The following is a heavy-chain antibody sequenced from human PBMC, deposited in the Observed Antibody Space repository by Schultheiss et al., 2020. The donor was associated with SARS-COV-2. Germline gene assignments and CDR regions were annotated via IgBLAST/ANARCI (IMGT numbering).Heavy chain of an antibody. Sequence: GGSLRLSCAASGFSFSSYAMHWVRQAPGKGLEWVAVISYDGSNKYYADSVKGRFTISRDNSKNTLYLQMNSLRAEDTAVYYCARAVGLGVWFDRDAFDIWGQGTMVTV. CDR1: GFSFSSYA. D-gene: IGHD3-10*01. CDR2: ISYDGSNK. CDR3: ARAVGLGVWFDRDAFDI. J-gene: IGHJ3*02. V-gene: IGHV3-30-3*01.